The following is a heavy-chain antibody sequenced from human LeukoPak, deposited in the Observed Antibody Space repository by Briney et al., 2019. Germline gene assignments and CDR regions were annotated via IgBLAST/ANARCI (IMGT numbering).Heavy chain of an antibody. V-gene: IGHV1-8*02. CDR3: ARGIRNSYDRIPGDY. CDR2: MNPNSGNT. J-gene: IGHJ4*02. Sequence: ASVKVSCKASGYTFTGYYMHWVRQATGQGLEWMGWMNPNSGNTGYAQKFQGRVTMTRNTSISTAYMELSSLRSEDTAVYYCARGIRNSYDRIPGDYWGQGTLVTVSS. CDR1: GYTFTGYY. D-gene: IGHD5-18*01.